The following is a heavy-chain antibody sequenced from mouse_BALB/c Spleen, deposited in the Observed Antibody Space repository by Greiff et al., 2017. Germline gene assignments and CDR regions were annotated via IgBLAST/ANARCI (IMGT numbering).Heavy chain of an antibody. CDR2: ISSGGSYT. J-gene: IGHJ2*01. Sequence: DVMLVESGGGLVKPGGSLKLSCAASGFTFSSYTMSWVRQTPEKRLEWVATISSGGSYTYYPDSVKGRFTISRDNAKNTLYLQMSSLKSEDTAMYYCTRDYGSSFFDYWGQGTTRTVSS. CDR3: TRDYGSSFFDY. V-gene: IGHV5-6-4*01. CDR1: GFTFSSYT. D-gene: IGHD1-1*01.